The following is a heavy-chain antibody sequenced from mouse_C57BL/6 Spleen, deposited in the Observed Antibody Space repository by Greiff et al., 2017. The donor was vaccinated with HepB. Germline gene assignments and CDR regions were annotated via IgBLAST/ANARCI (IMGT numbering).Heavy chain of an antibody. CDR1: GYSFNDYN. V-gene: IGHV1-39*01. CDR3: AIECAWYWYFDV. CDR2: INPNYGTT. J-gene: IGHJ1*03. Sequence: EVQLQQSGPELVKPGASVKISCKASGYSFNDYNMNWVKQSTGKSLEWIGVINPNYGTTRYNQKFKGKATLTVDQSSSTAYMQLNSLTSDDSAVYYGAIECAWYWYFDVWGTGTTVTVSS.